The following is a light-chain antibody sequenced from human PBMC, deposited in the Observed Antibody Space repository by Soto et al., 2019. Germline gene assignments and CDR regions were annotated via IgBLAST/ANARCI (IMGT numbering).Light chain of an antibody. Sequence: QSALTQPPSASGSPGQSVTISCTGTSSDVGGYNYVSWYQQHPGKAPKLIIYEVANRPSGVSNRFSGTKSASTASLTISGLQAEDEADYYCNSYSSSGTVVFGGGTKLTVL. CDR1: SSDVGGYNY. V-gene: IGLV2-14*01. J-gene: IGLJ2*01. CDR3: NSYSSSGTVV. CDR2: EVA.